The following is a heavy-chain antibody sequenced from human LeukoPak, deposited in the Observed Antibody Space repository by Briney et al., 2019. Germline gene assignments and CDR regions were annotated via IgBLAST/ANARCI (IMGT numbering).Heavy chain of an antibody. V-gene: IGHV1-18*01. CDR3: AGDLVPAAISYYYYGMDV. CDR2: ISAYNGNT. CDR1: GYTFTSYG. J-gene: IGHJ6*02. Sequence: ASVKVSCKASGYTFTSYGISWVRQAPGQGLEWMGWISAYNGNTNYAQKLQGRVTMTTDTSTSTAYMELRSLRSDDTAVYYCAGDLVPAAISYYYYGMDVWGQGTTVTVSS. D-gene: IGHD2-2*01.